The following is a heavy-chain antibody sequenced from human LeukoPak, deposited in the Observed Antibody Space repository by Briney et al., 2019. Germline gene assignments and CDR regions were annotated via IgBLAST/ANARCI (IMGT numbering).Heavy chain of an antibody. Sequence: GGSLRLSCAASGFTFSSYAMHWVRQAPGKGLEWVAVISYDGSNKYYADSVKGRFTISRDNSKNTLYLQMNSLRAEDTAVYYCTRGMDIVIVPAATLDYWGQGTLVTVSS. J-gene: IGHJ4*02. CDR3: TRGMDIVIVPAATLDY. CDR2: ISYDGSNK. CDR1: GFTFSSYA. D-gene: IGHD2-2*03. V-gene: IGHV3-30*04.